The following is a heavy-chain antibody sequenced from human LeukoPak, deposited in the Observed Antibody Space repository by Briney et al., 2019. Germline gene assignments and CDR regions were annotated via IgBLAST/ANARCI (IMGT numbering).Heavy chain of an antibody. J-gene: IGHJ4*02. CDR1: GFIFSRHG. D-gene: IGHD6-13*01. CDR2: IWPDGRTK. Sequence: PGGSLRLSCAASGFIFSRHGMHWVRQAPGKGLEWVALIWPDGRTKYYADSVNGRFNISRDTSKNTLYLQMNSLRAEDTAVYYCARSSLRIAAAYDYWGQGTLVTVSS. CDR3: ARSSLRIAAAYDY. V-gene: IGHV3-33*01.